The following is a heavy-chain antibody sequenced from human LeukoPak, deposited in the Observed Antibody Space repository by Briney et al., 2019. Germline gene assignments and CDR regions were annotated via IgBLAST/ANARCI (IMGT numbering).Heavy chain of an antibody. Sequence: ASVKVSCKASGYTFTTYDINWVRQATGQGLEWMGWMNPSSGNTGYAQKVQGRVTMTRDTSISTAYMELSGLRSEDTAVYYGARGRSSWYGANNWFDPWGQGTLVTVSS. CDR2: MNPSSGNT. CDR1: GYTFTTYD. J-gene: IGHJ5*02. V-gene: IGHV1-8*01. D-gene: IGHD6-13*01. CDR3: ARGRSSWYGANNWFDP.